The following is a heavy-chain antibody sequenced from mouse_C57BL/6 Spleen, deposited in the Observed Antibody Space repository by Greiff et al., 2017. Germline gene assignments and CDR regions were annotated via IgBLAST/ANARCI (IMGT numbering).Heavy chain of an antibody. CDR2: IYPRSGNT. Sequence: QVHVKQSGAELARPGASVKLSCKASGYTFTSYGISWVKQRTGQGLEWIGEIYPRSGNTYYNEKFKGKATLTADKSSSTAYMELRSLTSEDSAVYFCARFPYDGPFAYWGQGTLVTVSA. D-gene: IGHD2-3*01. CDR1: GYTFTSYG. V-gene: IGHV1-81*01. CDR3: ARFPYDGPFAY. J-gene: IGHJ3*01.